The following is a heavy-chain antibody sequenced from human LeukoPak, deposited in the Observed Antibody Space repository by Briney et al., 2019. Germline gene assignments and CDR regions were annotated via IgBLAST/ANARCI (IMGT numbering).Heavy chain of an antibody. CDR3: AAYCSDSRYPY. Sequence: GGSLRLSCAASGLTFSSHWMHWVRQAPGKGLVWVSRITNDGSSTTYADSVKGRFTISRDNAKNMLYLQVNSLRAEDTAVYYCAAYCSDSRYPYWGQGTLVTVSS. D-gene: IGHD2-15*01. V-gene: IGHV3-74*01. CDR2: ITNDGSST. J-gene: IGHJ4*02. CDR1: GLTFSSHW.